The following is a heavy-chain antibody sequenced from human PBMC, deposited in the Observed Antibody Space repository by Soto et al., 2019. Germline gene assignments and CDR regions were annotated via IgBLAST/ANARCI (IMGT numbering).Heavy chain of an antibody. J-gene: IGHJ4*02. V-gene: IGHV3-23*01. D-gene: IGHD3-16*02. CDR2: ISGSFGST. Sequence: PGGSLRLSCVASGFSFSSYAMNWVRQAPGKGLEWVSTISGSFGSTYYADSVKGRFTISRDNAKNSLYLQMNSLRAEDTAVYYCARVLRLRLGELSFFDYWGQGTLVTVSS. CDR1: GFSFSSYA. CDR3: ARVLRLRLGELSFFDY.